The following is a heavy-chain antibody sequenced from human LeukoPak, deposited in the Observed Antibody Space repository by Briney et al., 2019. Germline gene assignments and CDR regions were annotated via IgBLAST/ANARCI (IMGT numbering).Heavy chain of an antibody. CDR3: AGGTNFWSGYSFDS. CDR1: GFTVSDNY. J-gene: IGHJ4*02. Sequence: GGSLRLSCAASGFTVSDNYMSWVRQTPGKGLEWVSVIYSGGSTDYADSVKGRFTISRDISNNTLSLQMSSLRAEDTAVYFCAGGTNFWSGYSFDSWGQGTLVTVSS. CDR2: IYSGGST. V-gene: IGHV3-53*01. D-gene: IGHD3-3*01.